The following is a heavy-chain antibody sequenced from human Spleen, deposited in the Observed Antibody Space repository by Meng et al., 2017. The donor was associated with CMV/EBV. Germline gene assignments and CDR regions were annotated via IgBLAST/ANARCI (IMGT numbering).Heavy chain of an antibody. D-gene: IGHD3/OR15-3a*01. CDR1: GFTFNSYA. CDR3: AKDQERYDFWSGSFDY. J-gene: IGHJ4*02. V-gene: IGHV3-23*01. Sequence: SGFTFNSYALTWVRQAPGKGLEWVSAISLSGGSKYYADSVKGRFTISRDNSINTVYLHMNSLTAADTAIYYCAKDQERYDFWSGSFDYWGQGTLVTVSS. CDR2: ISLSGGSK.